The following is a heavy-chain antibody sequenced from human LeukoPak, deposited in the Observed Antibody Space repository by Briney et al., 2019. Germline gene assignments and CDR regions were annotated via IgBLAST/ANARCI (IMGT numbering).Heavy chain of an antibody. CDR2: INHSGST. V-gene: IGHV4-34*01. CDR3: ARGWGHYYGSGSYYKIYYYYGMDV. Sequence: PSETLSLTCTVSGGSISSYYWSWIRQPPGKGLEWIGEINHSGSTSYNPSLKSRVTISVDTSKNQFSLKLSSVTAADTAVYYCARGWGHYYGSGSYYKIYYYYGMDVWGQGTTVTVSS. D-gene: IGHD3-10*01. CDR1: GGSISSYY. J-gene: IGHJ6*02.